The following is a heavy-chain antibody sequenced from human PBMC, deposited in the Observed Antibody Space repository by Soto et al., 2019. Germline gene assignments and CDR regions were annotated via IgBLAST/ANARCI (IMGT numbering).Heavy chain of an antibody. V-gene: IGHV1-69*06. Sequence: QVQLVQSGAEVRKPGSSVRLSCKVSGGTFNRDGITWVRQAPGQGLEWMGEIIPILGTVKFAQKFQGRVTRTADKSTDTAYMELSSLRSEDTALYYCARIRHSRDTGMPYFDSWGQGSLVTVSS. CDR3: ARIRHSRDTGMPYFDS. CDR1: GGTFNRDG. J-gene: IGHJ4*02. CDR2: IIPILGTV. D-gene: IGHD1-1*01.